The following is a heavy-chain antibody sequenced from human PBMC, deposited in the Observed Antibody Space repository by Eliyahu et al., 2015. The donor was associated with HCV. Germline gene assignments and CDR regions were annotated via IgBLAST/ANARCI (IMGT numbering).Heavy chain of an antibody. Sequence: RKGLVWVSRINYDGSTIGYADSVKGRFTVSRDNAKNTLDLQMNSLRTDDTAVYYCTRGSDSWGQGTLVTVSS. CDR2: INYDGSTI. V-gene: IGHV3-74*01. J-gene: IGHJ4*02. CDR3: TRGSDS.